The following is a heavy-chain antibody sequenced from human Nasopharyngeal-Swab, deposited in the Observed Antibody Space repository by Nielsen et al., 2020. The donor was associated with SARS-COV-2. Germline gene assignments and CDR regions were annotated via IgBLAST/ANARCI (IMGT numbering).Heavy chain of an antibody. Sequence: GESLKISCAASGFTFSSYSMNWVRQAPGKGLEWVSYISSSSSTIYYADSVKGRFTISRDNAKNSLYLQMNSLRAEDTAVYYCARDPARRRDNDAFDIWGQGTMVTVSS. CDR2: ISSSSSTI. D-gene: IGHD2-15*01. V-gene: IGHV3-48*04. CDR3: ARDPARRRDNDAFDI. CDR1: GFTFSSYS. J-gene: IGHJ3*02.